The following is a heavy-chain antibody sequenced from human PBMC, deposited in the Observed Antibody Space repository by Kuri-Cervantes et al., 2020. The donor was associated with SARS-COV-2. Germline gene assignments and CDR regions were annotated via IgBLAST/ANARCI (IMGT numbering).Heavy chain of an antibody. CDR2: IIPIFGTA. J-gene: IGHJ6*02. D-gene: IGHD2-2*02. Sequence: SVKVSCKASGYTFTSYGISWVRQAPGQGLEWMGGIIPIFGTANYAQKFQGRVTITADESTSTAYMELSSLRSEDTAVYYCARPYCSSTSCYTEDPYYYGMDVWAKGPRSPSP. V-gene: IGHV1-69*13. CDR1: GYTFTSYG. CDR3: ARPYCSSTSCYTEDPYYYGMDV.